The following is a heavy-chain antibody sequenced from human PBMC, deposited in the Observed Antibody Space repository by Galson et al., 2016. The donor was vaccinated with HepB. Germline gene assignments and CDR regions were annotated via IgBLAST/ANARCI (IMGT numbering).Heavy chain of an antibody. CDR2: IYYSGTT. D-gene: IGHD4/OR15-4a*01. CDR3: ATDYGAEGDAFDV. CDR1: GGSISSGGYY. Sequence: TLSLTCTVSGGSISSGGYYWSWIRQHPGKGLEWIGCIYYSGTTHYNPSLKSRFTISVDTSKNQFSLNLRSVTAADTAVYYCATDYGAEGDAFDVWGQGTTVTVSA. V-gene: IGHV4-31*03. J-gene: IGHJ3*01.